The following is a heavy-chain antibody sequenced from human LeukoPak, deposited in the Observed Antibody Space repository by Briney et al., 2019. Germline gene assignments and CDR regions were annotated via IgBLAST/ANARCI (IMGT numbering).Heavy chain of an antibody. V-gene: IGHV1-2*02. CDR1: EYTFTGYY. J-gene: IGHJ1*01. CDR2: INPNSGGT. D-gene: IGHD3-22*01. Sequence: ASVKVSCKASEYTFTGYYMHWVRQAPGQGLEWMGWINPNSGGTNYAQKFQGRVTMTRDTSISTAYMELSRLRSDDTAVYYCARGRAWNSGYYYVAFVYFQHWGQGTLVTVSS. CDR3: ARGRAWNSGYYYVAFVYFQH.